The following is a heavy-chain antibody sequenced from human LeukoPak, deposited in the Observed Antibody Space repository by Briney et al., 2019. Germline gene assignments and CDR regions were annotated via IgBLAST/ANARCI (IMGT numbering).Heavy chain of an antibody. CDR2: ISSSSSYI. V-gene: IGHV3-21*01. D-gene: IGHD2-15*01. CDR1: GFTFSSYS. CDR3: ARDASDIVVVVAAPDAFDI. Sequence: GGSLRLSCAASGFTFSSYSMNWVRQAPGKGLEWVSSISSSSSYIYYADSVKGRFTISRDNAKNSLYLQMNSLRAEDTAVYYCARDASDIVVVVAAPDAFDIWGQGTMVTVSS. J-gene: IGHJ3*02.